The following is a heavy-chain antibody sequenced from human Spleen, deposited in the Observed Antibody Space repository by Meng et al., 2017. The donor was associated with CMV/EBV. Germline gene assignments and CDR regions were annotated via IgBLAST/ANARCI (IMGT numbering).Heavy chain of an antibody. J-gene: IGHJ4*02. D-gene: IGHD6-13*01. CDR3: AREGRGIAAAGLDY. V-gene: IGHV3-21*01. CDR1: GFTFSSYS. Sequence: GESLKISCAASGFTFSSYSMNWVRQAPGKGLEWVSSISSSSSYIYYADSVKGRFTISRDNAKNSLYLQMNSLRAEDTAVYYCAREGRGIAAAGLDYWGQGTLVTVSS. CDR2: ISSSSSYI.